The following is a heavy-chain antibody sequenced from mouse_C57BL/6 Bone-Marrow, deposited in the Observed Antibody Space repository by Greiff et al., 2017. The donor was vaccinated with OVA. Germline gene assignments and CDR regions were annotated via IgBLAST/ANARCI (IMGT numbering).Heavy chain of an antibody. CDR3: ARRYYGSSWYFDV. CDR2: IFPGSGST. V-gene: IGHV1-55*01. Sequence: QVQLQQPGAELVKPGASVKMSCKASGYTFPSYWINWVKQRPGQGLEWIGDIFPGSGSTNYNEKFKSKANLTVDTSSNTAYLQLISLTSDDSAVYYCARRYYGSSWYFDVGGTGTTVTVSS. CDR1: GYTFPSYW. D-gene: IGHD1-1*01. J-gene: IGHJ1*03.